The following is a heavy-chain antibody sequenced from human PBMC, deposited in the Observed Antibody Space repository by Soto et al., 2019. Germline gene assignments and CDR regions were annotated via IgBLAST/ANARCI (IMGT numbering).Heavy chain of an antibody. J-gene: IGHJ4*02. CDR2: ISYDESSK. CDR1: GFTFSSYA. V-gene: IGHV3-30*18. Sequence: VGSLRLSCAASGFTFSSYAMHWVRQAPGKGLEWVAVISYDESSKYYADFVKGRFTISRDNSKNTLYMQMNSLRDEDTAVYYCAKDKSSGSYFDSWGQGTLVTVSS. CDR3: AKDKSSGSYFDS. D-gene: IGHD3-22*01.